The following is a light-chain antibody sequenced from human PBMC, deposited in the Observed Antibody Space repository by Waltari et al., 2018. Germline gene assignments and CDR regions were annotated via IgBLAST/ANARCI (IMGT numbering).Light chain of an antibody. J-gene: IGKJ3*01. CDR3: QQYYSTPFT. CDR2: GAS. V-gene: IGKV4-1*01. CDR1: LSILHSAENKNQ. Sequence: DIVMTQSPDSLSVSLGERATINCKSSLSILHSAENKNQLGWYQPKSGQSPKLLIYGASTRESGVPDRFSGSGSGTDFTLTISSLQTEDVAVYYCQQYYSTPFTFGPGTKVDIK.